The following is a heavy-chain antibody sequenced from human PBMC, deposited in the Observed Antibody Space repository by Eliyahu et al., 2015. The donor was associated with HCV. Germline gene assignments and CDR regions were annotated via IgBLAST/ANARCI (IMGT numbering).Heavy chain of an antibody. V-gene: IGHV3-15*01. J-gene: IGHJ4*02. CDR3: VRSFGIVNYFDY. CDR1: GFTFSNAW. Sequence: EVQLVESGGGLVKPGGSLRLSCVASGFTFSNAWXCGVCQAPGKGLGWVGRIKTKADGETTDYAAPVKGRFTISRDDSKDTLDLLMNSLKAEDTAVYYCVRSFGIVNYFDYWGQGTLVTVSS. D-gene: IGHD3-3*01. CDR2: IKTKADGETT.